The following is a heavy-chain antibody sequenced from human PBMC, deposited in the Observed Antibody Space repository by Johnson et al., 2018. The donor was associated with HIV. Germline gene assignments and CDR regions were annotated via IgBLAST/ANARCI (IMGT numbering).Heavy chain of an antibody. Sequence: VQLVESGGGLVKPGGSLRVSCAASGFTFSDAWMSWVRQAPGKGLEWVSGVSGSGDKTHYEDSVKGRFTIPRDNSKNTMFLQMINLRAEDTAVYYCVKVGLVGGKEGVGAFDIWGPGTMVTVSS. CDR3: VKVGLVGGKEGVGAFDI. J-gene: IGHJ3*02. D-gene: IGHD1-26*01. CDR2: VSGSGDKT. CDR1: GFTFSDAW. V-gene: IGHV3-23*04.